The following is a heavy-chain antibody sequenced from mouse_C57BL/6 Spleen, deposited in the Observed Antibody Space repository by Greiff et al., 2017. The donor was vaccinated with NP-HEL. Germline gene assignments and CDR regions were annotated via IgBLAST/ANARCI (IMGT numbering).Heavy chain of an antibody. CDR1: GYTFTDYE. Sequence: QVHVKQSGAELVRPGASVTLSCKASGYTFTDYEMHWVKQTPVQGLEWIGAIDPETGGTAYNQKFKGKAILTADKSSSTAYMELRSLTSEDSAVYYCTRWGTTAKGAMDYWGQGTSVTVSS. J-gene: IGHJ4*01. V-gene: IGHV1-15*01. CDR3: TRWGTTAKGAMDY. D-gene: IGHD1-2*01. CDR2: IDPETGGT.